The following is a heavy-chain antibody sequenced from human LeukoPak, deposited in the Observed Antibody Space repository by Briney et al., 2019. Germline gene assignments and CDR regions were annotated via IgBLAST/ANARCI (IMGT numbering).Heavy chain of an antibody. CDR2: ISSSSSYI. J-gene: IGHJ6*02. D-gene: IGHD5-12*01. CDR3: ARDSGYDTYGMDV. V-gene: IGHV3-21*01. CDR1: GFTFSSYS. Sequence: GGSLRLSCAASGFTFSSYSMNWVRQAPGKGLEWVPSISSSSSYIYYADSVKGRFTISRDNAKNSLYLQMNSLRAEDTAVYYCARDSGYDTYGMDVWGQGTTVTVSS.